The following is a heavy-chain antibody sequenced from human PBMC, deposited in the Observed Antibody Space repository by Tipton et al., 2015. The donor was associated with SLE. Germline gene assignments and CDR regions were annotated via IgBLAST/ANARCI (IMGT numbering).Heavy chain of an antibody. CDR2: IYYSGST. J-gene: IGHJ5*02. Sequence: TLSLTCNVSGGSISSSSYYWGWVRPPPGKGRGWIGGIYYSGSTYYNPSPQSRVTISVDTSKNQFSLKLSAVTAADTAVYYCARSSYSSSWYVDWFDPWGQGTLVTVSS. CDR3: ARSSYSSSWYVDWFDP. CDR1: GGSISSSSYY. V-gene: IGHV4-39*01. D-gene: IGHD6-13*01.